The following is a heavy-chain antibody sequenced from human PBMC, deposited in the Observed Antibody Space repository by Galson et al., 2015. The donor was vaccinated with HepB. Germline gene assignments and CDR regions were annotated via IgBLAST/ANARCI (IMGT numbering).Heavy chain of an antibody. Sequence: QSGAEVKKPGASVKVSCKASGYKFTNYGINWVRQAPGQGLEWMGWISSYNGDTNYAQKFQGRVTMTTDTSTSTAYMELRSLRSDDTAVYYCAGDHTVTTRKRFDPWGQGTLVTVSS. D-gene: IGHD4-17*01. CDR2: ISSYNGDT. V-gene: IGHV1-18*01. CDR1: GYKFTNYG. J-gene: IGHJ5*02. CDR3: AGDHTVTTRKRFDP.